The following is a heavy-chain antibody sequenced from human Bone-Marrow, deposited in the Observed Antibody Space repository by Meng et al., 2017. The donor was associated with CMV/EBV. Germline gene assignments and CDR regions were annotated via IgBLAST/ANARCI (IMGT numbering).Heavy chain of an antibody. D-gene: IGHD2-2*02. CDR1: GGTFSSDA. CDR2: IIPIFGTA. CDR3: ARGYCSSTSCYRYGMDV. J-gene: IGHJ6*01. Sequence: SVKVSCKASGGTFSSDAISWVRQAPGQGLEWMGGIIPIFGTANYAQKFQGRVTITTDESTSTAYMELSSLRSEDTAVYYCARGYCSSTSCYRYGMDVWGQGTTVTVSS. V-gene: IGHV1-69*05.